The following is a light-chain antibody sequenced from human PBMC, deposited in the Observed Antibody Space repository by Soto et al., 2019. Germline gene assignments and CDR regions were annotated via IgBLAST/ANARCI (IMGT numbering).Light chain of an antibody. CDR3: QQLNSYPLT. V-gene: IGKV1-9*01. CDR2: SAF. Sequence: IQLTQSPSPLSASVGARVTITCRASQGISSDLAWYQQKPGKAPKLLIYSAFNSQSGVPSRFSGSGSGTDFTLTIRRPQPDDFATYYCQQLNSYPLTFGGATKVEIK. J-gene: IGKJ4*01. CDR1: QGISSD.